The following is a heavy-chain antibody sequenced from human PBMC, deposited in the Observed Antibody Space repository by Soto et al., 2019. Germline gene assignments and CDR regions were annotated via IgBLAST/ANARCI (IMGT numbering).Heavy chain of an antibody. V-gene: IGHV4-61*05. CDR1: GGSISSISNHY. J-gene: IGHJ4*02. CDR2: ISYSGYT. D-gene: IGHD3-10*01. Sequence: SETLSLTCTVSGGSISSISNHYFSWIRLPPGKGLEWIGYISYSGYTSYNPSLKSRVIISVDTSKNQFSLNLSSVTTADTAVYYCASITPTDNWGQGTLVTVSS. CDR3: ASITPTDN.